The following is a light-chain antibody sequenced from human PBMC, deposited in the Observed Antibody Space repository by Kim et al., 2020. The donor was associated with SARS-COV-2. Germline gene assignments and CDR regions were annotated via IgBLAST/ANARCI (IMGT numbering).Light chain of an antibody. V-gene: IGKV1-33*01. Sequence: DIQMTQSPASQSASVGDRVTITCQASQDINSFINWYQQTPGKAPKLLMYDASNLETGVPSRFSGSGSGTHFTFTISSLQPEDIATYYCQQHDNLPITFSQGTRLEIK. J-gene: IGKJ5*01. CDR3: QQHDNLPIT. CDR1: QDINSF. CDR2: DAS.